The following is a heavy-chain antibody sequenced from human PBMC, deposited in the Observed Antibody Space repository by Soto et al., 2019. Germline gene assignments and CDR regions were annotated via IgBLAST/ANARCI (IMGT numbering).Heavy chain of an antibody. D-gene: IGHD6-13*01. V-gene: IGHV1-69*06. J-gene: IGHJ6*02. CDR1: GGTFSSYA. CDR2: LIPIFGTA. CDR3: ARDRTQYNSSWYGAYYYSGMDV. Sequence: QVQLVQSGAEVKKPGSSVKVSCRAYGGTFSSYAFSWVRQAPGQGLEWMGGLIPIFGTAKYEQKFQGRVTITADKSTSTAYMEMSSLRYEDTAVYYCARDRTQYNSSWYGAYYYSGMDVWGQGTTVTVSS.